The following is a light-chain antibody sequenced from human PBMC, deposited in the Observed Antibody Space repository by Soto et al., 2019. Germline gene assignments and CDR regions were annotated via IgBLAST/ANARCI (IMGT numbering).Light chain of an antibody. J-gene: IGKJ4*01. CDR2: DAS. Sequence: IPMTQSPSSPSPSFRDRVTITCQASQDIKKYFNWYQQKSGKAPKLLIYDASDLETGVPSRFSGSGSGTDFTSTINSLQPEDIATYYCQQYDNLPLTFGGGTKVDIK. CDR1: QDIKKY. V-gene: IGKV1-33*01. CDR3: QQYDNLPLT.